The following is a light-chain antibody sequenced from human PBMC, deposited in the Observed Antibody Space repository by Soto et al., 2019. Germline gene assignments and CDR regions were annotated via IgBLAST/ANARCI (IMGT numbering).Light chain of an antibody. Sequence: QSALTQPASVSGSPGQSITISCTGTSSDVGSYNLVSWYQQHPGKAPKLMIYEGSKRPSGVSHRFSGSKSGNTASLTISGLQAEDEADYYCCSYAGTNTFMVFGGGTKVTVL. J-gene: IGLJ2*01. CDR1: SSDVGSYNL. CDR3: CSYAGTNTFMV. V-gene: IGLV2-23*01. CDR2: EGS.